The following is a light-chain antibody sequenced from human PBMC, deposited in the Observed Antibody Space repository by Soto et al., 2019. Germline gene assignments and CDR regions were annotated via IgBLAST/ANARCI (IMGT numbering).Light chain of an antibody. CDR3: QQLNSYPIT. CDR1: QGLSCD. Sequence: DIELTQSQSFLSASVGDRVTITCRARQGLSCDLSWYPQKPGKAPKLLIYAASTLQSGVPSRFSGSGAGTEFTLTNSSPQTEDFTNHSCQQLNSYPITLGQETRLQIK. CDR2: AAS. J-gene: IGKJ5*01. V-gene: IGKV1-9*01.